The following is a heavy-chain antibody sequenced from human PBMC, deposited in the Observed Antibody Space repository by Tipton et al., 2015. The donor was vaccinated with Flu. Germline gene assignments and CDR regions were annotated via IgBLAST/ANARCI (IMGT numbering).Heavy chain of an antibody. CDR3: ARLTEAFYYLDY. J-gene: IGHJ4*02. CDR1: GGSISSSSYY. CDR2: MYYSGST. V-gene: IGHV4-39*07. Sequence: TLSLTCTVSGGSISSSSYYWGWIRQPPGKGLEWIGSMYYSGSTDYNPSLKSRVTISVDTSKNQFSLKLSSVTAADTAVYYCARLTEAFYYLDYWGQGTLVTVSS. D-gene: IGHD7-27*01.